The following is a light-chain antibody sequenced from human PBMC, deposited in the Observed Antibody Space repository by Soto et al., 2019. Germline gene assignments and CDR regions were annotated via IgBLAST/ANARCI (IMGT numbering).Light chain of an antibody. CDR1: TSNIRNNY. J-gene: IGLJ3*02. V-gene: IGLV1-51*02. CDR2: END. Sequence: QSVLTQPPSVSAAPGQKVTISCSGSTSNIRNNYVSWYQQLPGTAHKLLIYENDKRPSGIPDRFSGSKSGASATLGITGLQTGDEADYYCGTWDTSLSSGVFGGGTKLTVL. CDR3: GTWDTSLSSGV.